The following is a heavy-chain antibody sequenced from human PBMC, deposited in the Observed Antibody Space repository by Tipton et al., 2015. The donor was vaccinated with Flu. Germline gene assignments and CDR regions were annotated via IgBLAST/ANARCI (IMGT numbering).Heavy chain of an antibody. CDR3: ARMEWTVTTPRYFDL. CDR1: GDSITSDYY. V-gene: IGHV4-31*02. Sequence: LRLSCTVSGDSITSDYYWGWIRQFPGKGLEWIGHIYYIGSTNYNPSLKSRVTISVDTSKNQFSLKLSSVTAADTAVYYCARMEWTVTTPRYFDLWGRGTLVTVSS. D-gene: IGHD4-17*01. CDR2: IYYIGST. J-gene: IGHJ2*01.